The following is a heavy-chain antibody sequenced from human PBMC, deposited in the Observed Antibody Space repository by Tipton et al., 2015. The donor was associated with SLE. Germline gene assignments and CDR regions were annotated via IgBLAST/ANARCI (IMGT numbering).Heavy chain of an antibody. CDR2: IYYSGST. CDR1: GGSISSGSYY. Sequence: TLSLTCTVSGGSISSGSYYWGWIRQPPGKGLEWIGSIYYSGSTYYNPSLKSRVTISVDTSKNQFSLKLSSVTAADTAVYYCARGKDSGSYLYYYYYMDVWGKGTTVTVSS. J-gene: IGHJ6*03. D-gene: IGHD1-26*01. V-gene: IGHV4-39*01. CDR3: ARGKDSGSYLYYYYYMDV.